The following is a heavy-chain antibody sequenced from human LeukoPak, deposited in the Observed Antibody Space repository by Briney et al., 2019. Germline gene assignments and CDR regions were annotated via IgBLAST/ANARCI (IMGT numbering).Heavy chain of an antibody. J-gene: IGHJ4*02. D-gene: IGHD4-17*01. CDR1: GGSFSSQA. CDR2: IIPVFRTT. Sequence: ASVKVSCKTSGGSFSSQAISWVRQAPGQGLEWMGGIIPVFRTTNYAQKFQGRVTITADESTTTAYMELSSLRSEDTAVYYCARGGGYGDYFYWGQGTLVTVSS. CDR3: ARGGGYGDYFY. V-gene: IGHV1-69*13.